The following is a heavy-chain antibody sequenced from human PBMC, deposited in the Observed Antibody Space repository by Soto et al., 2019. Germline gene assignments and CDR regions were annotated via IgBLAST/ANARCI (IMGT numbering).Heavy chain of an antibody. J-gene: IGHJ4*02. V-gene: IGHV3-73*02. CDR3: TRPLYYYDDSGSDY. D-gene: IGHD3-22*01. CDR1: GFIFNGSA. Sequence: QLVESGGGLVQPGGSLKLSCAASGFIFNGSAIHWVRQASGKGLEWLGRIRDRANKYATAYAASVNGMFTISRDDSKSTASLQMDSLKTEAPALYYCTRPLYYYDDSGSDYWGQGTLVTVSS. CDR2: IRDRANKYAT.